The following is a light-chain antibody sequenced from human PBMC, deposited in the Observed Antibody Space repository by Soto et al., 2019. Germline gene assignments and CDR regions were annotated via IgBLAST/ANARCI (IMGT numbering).Light chain of an antibody. V-gene: IGLV2-14*01. Sequence: QSALTQPASVSGSPGQSITISCTGTSSDVGGYNYVSWYQQHPGKAPKLMIYEVSNRPSGVSNRFSGSKSGNTASLTISGLRADDEADYYCSSYTGSSTLVFGGGTKVTVL. J-gene: IGLJ3*02. CDR3: SSYTGSSTLV. CDR2: EVS. CDR1: SSDVGGYNY.